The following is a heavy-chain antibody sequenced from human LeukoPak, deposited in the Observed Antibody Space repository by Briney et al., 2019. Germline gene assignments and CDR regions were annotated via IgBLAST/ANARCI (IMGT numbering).Heavy chain of an antibody. CDR1: GYSFSDFY. Sequence: ASVKVSCKASGYSFSDFYIHWVRQAPGQGLEWMGWINPKSGGTTYAERFRGRVTMTRDTSFNTVYLELTSLYSDDTAVFYCARDYSDGYNRRDAFDVWGQGTTLIVSS. CDR3: ARDYSDGYNRRDAFDV. V-gene: IGHV1-2*02. CDR2: INPKSGGT. D-gene: IGHD5-18*01. J-gene: IGHJ3*01.